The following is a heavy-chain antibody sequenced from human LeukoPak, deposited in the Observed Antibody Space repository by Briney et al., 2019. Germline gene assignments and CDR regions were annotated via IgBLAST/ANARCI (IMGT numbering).Heavy chain of an antibody. V-gene: IGHV4-59*01. CDR3: ARDRVPRY. CDR2: IYYSGST. D-gene: IGHD1-1*01. Sequence: SETLSLTCTVSGGSISSYYWSWIRQPPGKGLEWVGYIYYSGSTNYNPSLKSRVTISVDTSKNQFSLKLSSVTAADTAVYYCARDRVPRYWGQGTLVTVSS. J-gene: IGHJ4*02. CDR1: GGSISSYY.